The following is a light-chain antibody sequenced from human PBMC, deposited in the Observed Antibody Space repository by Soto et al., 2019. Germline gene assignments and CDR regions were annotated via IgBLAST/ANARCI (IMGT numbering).Light chain of an antibody. CDR2: GDS. CDR3: QSYDSSLSGVM. CDR1: SSNIGAGYG. J-gene: IGLJ3*02. V-gene: IGLV1-40*01. Sequence: QAVVTQPPSVSGAPGQRVTISCTGSSSNIGAGYGVHWYIQLPGTAPKLLVYGDSNRPSGVPDRFSGSKSDTSASLAITGLQAEDEADYYCQSYDSSLSGVMFGGGTKLTVL.